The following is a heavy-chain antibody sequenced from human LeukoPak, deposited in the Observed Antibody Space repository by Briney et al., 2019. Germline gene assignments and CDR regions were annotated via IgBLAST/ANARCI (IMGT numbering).Heavy chain of an antibody. V-gene: IGHV4-34*01. J-gene: IGHJ6*02. CDR2: INHSGST. CDR3: ARGGVVPAAVKDYYYYGMDV. CDR1: GGSFSGYY. D-gene: IGHD2-2*01. Sequence: PETLSLTCAVYGGSFSGYYWRWIRQPPGKGLEWIGEINHSGSTNYNPSLKSRVTISVDTSKNQFSLKLSSVTAADTAVYYCARGGVVPAAVKDYYYYGMDVWGQGTTVTVSS.